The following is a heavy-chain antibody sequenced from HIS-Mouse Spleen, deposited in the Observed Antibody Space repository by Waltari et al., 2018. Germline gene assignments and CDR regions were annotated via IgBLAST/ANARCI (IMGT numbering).Heavy chain of an antibody. V-gene: IGHV1-2*02. J-gene: IGHJ4*02. D-gene: IGHD3-16*01. CDR3: ARVSSGGSDFDY. Sequence: QVQLVQSGAEVKKPGASVKVSCKASGYTFTGYYMHWVRQAPGQGLEWMGWIKPIRGGTNYAQKVQGRVTMTRDTSISTAYMELSRLRSDDTAVYYCARVSSGGSDFDYWGQGTLVTVSS. CDR1: GYTFTGYY. CDR2: IKPIRGGT.